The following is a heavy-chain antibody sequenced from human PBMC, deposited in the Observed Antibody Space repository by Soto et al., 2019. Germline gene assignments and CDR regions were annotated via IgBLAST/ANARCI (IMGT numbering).Heavy chain of an antibody. CDR2: IYYSGST. J-gene: IGHJ3*02. D-gene: IGHD4-4*01. V-gene: IGHV4-59*01. CDR1: GGSISSYY. Sequence: SETLSLTCTVSGGSISSYYWSWIRQPPGKGLEWIGYIYYSGSTNYNPSLKSRVTISVDTSKNQFSLKLSSEDTAVYYCARTRLQSAFDIWGQGTMVTVSS. CDR3: ARTRLQSAFDI.